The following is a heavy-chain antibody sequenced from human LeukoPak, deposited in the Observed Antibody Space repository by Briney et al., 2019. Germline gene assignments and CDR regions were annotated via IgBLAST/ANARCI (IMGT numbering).Heavy chain of an antibody. CDR2: TFTSGST. CDR3: ARRAAFDI. J-gene: IGHJ3*02. CDR1: GGSISSSS. Sequence: PSETLSLTCTVSGGSISSSSWSWIRQPPGKGLEWIGYTFTSGSTNYNPSLKSRVTISVDTSKNQFSLKLSSVTAADTAVYYCARRAAFDIWGQGTMVTVSS. V-gene: IGHV4-4*09.